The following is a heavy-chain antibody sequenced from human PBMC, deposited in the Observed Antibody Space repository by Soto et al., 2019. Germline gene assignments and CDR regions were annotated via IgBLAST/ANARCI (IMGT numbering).Heavy chain of an antibody. V-gene: IGHV3-21*01. CDR2: ISDSGHYI. Sequence: EVQLLESGGGLVQPGGSLSLSCAASGFTFSTYGMNWVRQAPGKGLEWLSSISDSGHYIYYADSVKGRFTISRDNAKNSLFLQMNSLRGEDTAVYYCARSGLALPYSASHWFDPWGHGTLVTVSS. D-gene: IGHD3-22*01. J-gene: IGHJ5*02. CDR3: ARSGLALPYSASHWFDP. CDR1: GFTFSTYG.